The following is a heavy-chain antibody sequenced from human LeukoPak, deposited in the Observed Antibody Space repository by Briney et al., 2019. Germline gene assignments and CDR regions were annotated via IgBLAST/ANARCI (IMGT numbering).Heavy chain of an antibody. D-gene: IGHD6-13*01. CDR2: ISASGGGT. CDR3: AKVSSSSSWWHFDY. Sequence: PGGSLRLSCAVSGFTFSNYAMSWVRQPPGKGLEWVSTISASGGGTYYAGSVRGRCTVSRDNSKNTLYLQMNSLRAEDTAIYFCAKVSSSSSWWHFDYWGQGTLATVSS. J-gene: IGHJ4*02. V-gene: IGHV3-23*01. CDR1: GFTFSNYA.